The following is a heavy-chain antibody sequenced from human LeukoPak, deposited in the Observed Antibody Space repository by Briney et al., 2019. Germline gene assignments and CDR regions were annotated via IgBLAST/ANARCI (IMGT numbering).Heavy chain of an antibody. D-gene: IGHD2-15*01. J-gene: IGHJ5*02. V-gene: IGHV1-8*01. CDR2: MNPNSGNT. Sequence: ASVKVSCKASGYTFTSYDINWVRQAAGQGLEWMGWMNPNSGNTGYAQKFQGRVTMTRNTSISTAYMELSSLRSEDTAVYYCARGIRVRYCSGGSCYGFDPWGQGTLVTVSS. CDR3: ARGIRVRYCSGGSCYGFDP. CDR1: GYTFTSYD.